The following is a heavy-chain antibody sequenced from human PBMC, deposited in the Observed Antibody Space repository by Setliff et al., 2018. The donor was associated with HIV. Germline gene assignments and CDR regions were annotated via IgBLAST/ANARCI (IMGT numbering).Heavy chain of an antibody. CDR3: ARQWYYYDSSGYYPDAFDI. J-gene: IGHJ3*02. D-gene: IGHD3-22*01. V-gene: IGHV4-61*01. CDR2: IYYSGTT. CDR1: GDSVSSASYY. Sequence: SETLSLTCTVSGDSVSSASYYWSWIRQPPGKGLEWIGYIYYSGTTKYNPSLKSRVTISVDTSKNQFSLKLSSVTAADTAVYYCARQWYYYDSSGYYPDAFDIWGQGTMVTVSS.